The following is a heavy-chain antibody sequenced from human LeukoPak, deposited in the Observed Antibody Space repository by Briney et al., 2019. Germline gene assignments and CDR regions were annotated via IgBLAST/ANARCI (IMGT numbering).Heavy chain of an antibody. Sequence: SETLSLTCSVSGGSISSSSYHWGWIRQSPERGLEWIGSMYYRGTTYENPSLKSRLTLSIDTSNNEFSLELTSVTAADTAVYYCAREYSRSVVAGSRPDLWGQGLLVTVSS. CDR2: MYYRGTT. CDR3: AREYSRSVVAGSRPDL. V-gene: IGHV4-39*02. CDR1: GGSISSSSYH. J-gene: IGHJ4*02. D-gene: IGHD2-21*01.